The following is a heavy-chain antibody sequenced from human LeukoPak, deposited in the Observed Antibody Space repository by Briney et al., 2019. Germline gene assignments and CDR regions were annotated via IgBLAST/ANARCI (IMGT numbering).Heavy chain of an antibody. D-gene: IGHD6-13*01. V-gene: IGHV3-23*01. CDR1: GFTISSYA. Sequence: PGGSLRLTCAASGFTISSYALSGVRQAPGRGLEWVSGSSGSGGSTYYADSVKGRVTISGDNSKNTLSLQLNSVSAEDTAVYYCAKGGIGAARGVDYWGQGTLVTVSS. CDR3: AKGGIGAARGVDY. CDR2: SSGSGGST. J-gene: IGHJ4*02.